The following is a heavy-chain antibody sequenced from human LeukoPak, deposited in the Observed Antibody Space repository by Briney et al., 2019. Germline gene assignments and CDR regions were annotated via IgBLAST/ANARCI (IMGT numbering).Heavy chain of an antibody. J-gene: IGHJ5*02. V-gene: IGHV4-34*01. CDR2: INHSGST. CDR3: ARGGGYNWFDP. D-gene: IGHD3-10*01. Sequence: KPSETLSLTCAVYGGSLSKYYWSWIRQPPGKGLEWIGEINHSGSTNYNPSLKSRVTMSLDTSKNQFSLKLSSVTAADTAVYYCARGGGYNWFDPWGQGTLVTVSS. CDR1: GGSLSKYY.